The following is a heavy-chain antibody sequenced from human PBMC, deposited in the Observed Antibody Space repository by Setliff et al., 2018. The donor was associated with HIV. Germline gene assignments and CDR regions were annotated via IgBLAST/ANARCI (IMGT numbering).Heavy chain of an antibody. V-gene: IGHV1-46*01. CDR1: GYTFTSYP. CDR2: INTSGGSA. J-gene: IGHJ4*02. CDR3: AREERYYDGKGALDY. Sequence: ASVKVSCKASGYTFTSYPMHWVRQAPGQGLEWMGVINTSGGSAGYAEKFQGRVTMTRDTSTSTVYMELSRLISNDTAVYYCAREERYYDGKGALDYWGQGTLVTVSS. D-gene: IGHD3-22*01.